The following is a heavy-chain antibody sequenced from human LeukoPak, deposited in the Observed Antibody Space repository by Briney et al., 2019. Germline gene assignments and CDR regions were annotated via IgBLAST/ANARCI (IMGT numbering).Heavy chain of an antibody. J-gene: IGHJ3*02. Sequence: GGSLRLSCAASGFADNTYYMSWIRQAPGKGLEWVSMINTGGSTRYADSVKGRFTISRDNSKNTVYLQMNSLRADDTALYYCSRESSQSHASDIWGQGTMVTASS. CDR1: GFADNTYY. V-gene: IGHV3-53*01. D-gene: IGHD6-19*01. CDR3: SRESSQSHASDI. CDR2: INTGGST.